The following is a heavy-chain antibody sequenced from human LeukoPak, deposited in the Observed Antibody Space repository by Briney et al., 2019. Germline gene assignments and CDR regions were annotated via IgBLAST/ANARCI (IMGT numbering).Heavy chain of an antibody. D-gene: IGHD3-22*01. CDR1: GFTFSSYA. CDR2: ISYDGSNK. J-gene: IGHJ4*02. CDR3: ARERDYDSSGYAFYFDY. Sequence: GRSLRLSCAASGFTFSSYAMHWVRQAPGKGLEWVAVISYDGSNKYYADSVKGRFTISRDNSKNTLYLQMNSLRAEGTAVYYCARERDYDSSGYAFYFDYWGQGTLVTVSS. V-gene: IGHV3-30-3*01.